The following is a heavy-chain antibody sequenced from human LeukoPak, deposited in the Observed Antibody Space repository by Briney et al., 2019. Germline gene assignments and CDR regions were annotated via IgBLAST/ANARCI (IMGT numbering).Heavy chain of an antibody. V-gene: IGHV3-23*01. CDR3: AKDDEPAVWFGEFLDY. D-gene: IGHD3-10*01. J-gene: IGHJ4*02. CDR1: GGSISSSV. Sequence: ETLSLTCTVSGGSISSSVNHWGWIRQPPGKGLEWVSAISGSGGSTYYADSVKGRFTISRDNSKNTLYLQMNSLRAEDTAVYYCAKDDEPAVWFGEFLDYWGQGTLVTVSS. CDR2: ISGSGGST.